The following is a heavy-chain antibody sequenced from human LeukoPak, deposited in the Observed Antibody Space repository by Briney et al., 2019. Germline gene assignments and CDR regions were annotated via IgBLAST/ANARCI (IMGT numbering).Heavy chain of an antibody. CDR3: ARAKVRGVSMDV. D-gene: IGHD3-10*01. J-gene: IGHJ6*03. Sequence: PGGSLRLSCAASGISFSTYWMTWVRQAPGKGLEWVASIKQDGNEKWYVDSVKGRFTISRDNSKNTLYLQMNSLRAEDTAVYYCARAKVRGVSMDVWGKGTTVTISS. CDR2: IKQDGNEK. CDR1: GISFSTYW. V-gene: IGHV3-7*01.